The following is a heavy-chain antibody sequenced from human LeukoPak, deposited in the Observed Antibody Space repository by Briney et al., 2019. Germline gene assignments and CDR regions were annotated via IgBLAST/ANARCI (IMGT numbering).Heavy chain of an antibody. CDR2: IKHSGST. CDR1: GGSFSGYY. V-gene: IGHV4-34*01. D-gene: IGHD6-19*01. J-gene: IGHJ4*02. Sequence: SETLSLTCAVYGGSFSGYYWSWIRQPPGKGLEWIGKIKHSGSTNYNPSLKTRVTISVDPSKHQFSLKLSAVTAADTAVYYCARYSGWYYFDYWGQGTLVTASS. CDR3: ARYSGWYYFDY.